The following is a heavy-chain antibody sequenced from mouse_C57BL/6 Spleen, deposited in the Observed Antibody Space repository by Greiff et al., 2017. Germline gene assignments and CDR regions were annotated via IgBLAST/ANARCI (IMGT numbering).Heavy chain of an antibody. J-gene: IGHJ1*03. CDR2: IYPGDGDT. V-gene: IGHV1-82*01. CDR3: ARSLALGYFDV. CDR1: GYAFSSSW. Sequence: VQLQESGPELVKPGASVKISCKASGYAFSSSWMNWVKQRPGKGLEWIGRIYPGDGDTNYNGKFKGKATLTADKSSSTAYMQLSSLTSEDSAVYFCARSLALGYFDVWGTGTTVTVSS.